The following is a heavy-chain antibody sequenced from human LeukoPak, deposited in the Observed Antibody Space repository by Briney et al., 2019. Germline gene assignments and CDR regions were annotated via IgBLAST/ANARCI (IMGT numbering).Heavy chain of an antibody. V-gene: IGHV4-59*01. CDR3: ARGGYSYGP. D-gene: IGHD5-18*01. Sequence: SETLSLTCTVSGDSISPYYWSWIRQPPGKGLEWIGYIYYSGSTNYDPSLKSRVTISVDTSKNQFSLKLSSVTAADTAVYYCARGGYSYGPWGQGTLVTVSS. CDR2: IYYSGST. CDR1: GDSISPYY. J-gene: IGHJ5*02.